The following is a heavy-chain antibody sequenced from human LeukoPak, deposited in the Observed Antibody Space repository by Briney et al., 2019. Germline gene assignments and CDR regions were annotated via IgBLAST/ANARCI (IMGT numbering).Heavy chain of an antibody. CDR3: ARGDCSGGGCYLPEHFRH. CDR2: ISAYNGNK. Sequence: ASVRVSCKASGYTLSSLSISWVRQAPGQGLEWMGWISAYNGNKNYAQKLQGRVTMTTDTSTNTAYMEPRSLRSDDTAVYYCARGDCSGGGCYLPEHFRHWGQGTLVIVSS. J-gene: IGHJ1*01. D-gene: IGHD2-15*01. V-gene: IGHV1-18*01. CDR1: GYTLSSLS.